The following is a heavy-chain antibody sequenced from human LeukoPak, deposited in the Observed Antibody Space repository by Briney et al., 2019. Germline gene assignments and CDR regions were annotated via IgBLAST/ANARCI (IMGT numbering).Heavy chain of an antibody. CDR3: AGQADRMGKASRDRFFDL. CDR2: INVGGTAA. D-gene: IGHD5-18*01. V-gene: IGHV3-48*03. J-gene: IGHJ2*01. Sequence: GGSLRLSCGVSGFTISHYEMMCVRQAPGKGLEWVSYINVGGTAANYADSVKGRFTMSRDDAENSVYLQLNRLRGDDTAISFCAGQADRMGKASRDRFFDLWGRGTLVTVS. CDR1: GFTISHYE.